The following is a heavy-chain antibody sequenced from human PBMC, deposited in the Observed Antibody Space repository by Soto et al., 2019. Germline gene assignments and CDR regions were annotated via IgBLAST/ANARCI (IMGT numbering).Heavy chain of an antibody. J-gene: IGHJ4*02. Sequence: SVKVSCKASGFTFTSSAVQWVRQARGQRLEWIGWIVVGSGNTNYAQKFQERVTITRDMSTSTAYMELSSLRSEDTAVYYCAADRAPYSNYVFDYWGQGNMVT. CDR3: AADRAPYSNYVFDY. CDR1: GFTFTSSA. CDR2: IVVGSGNT. D-gene: IGHD4-4*01. V-gene: IGHV1-58*01.